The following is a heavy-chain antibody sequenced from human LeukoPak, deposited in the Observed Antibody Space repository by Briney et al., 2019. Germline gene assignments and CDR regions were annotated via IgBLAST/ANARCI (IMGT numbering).Heavy chain of an antibody. J-gene: IGHJ4*02. CDR1: GGSISSYY. Sequence: ASETLSLTCTVSGGSISSYYWSWIRQPPGKGLEWIGYIYYSGSTNYNPSLKSRVTISVDTSKNQFSLKLSSVTAADTAVYYCARGLRTGNFDYWGQGTLVTVSS. D-gene: IGHD1-1*01. CDR2: IYYSGST. V-gene: IGHV4-59*01. CDR3: ARGLRTGNFDY.